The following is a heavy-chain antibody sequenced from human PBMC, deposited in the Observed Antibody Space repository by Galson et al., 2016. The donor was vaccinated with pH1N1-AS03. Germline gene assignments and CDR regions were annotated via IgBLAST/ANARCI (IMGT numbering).Heavy chain of an antibody. Sequence: SVKVSCKASGYIFTGFYVHWVRQAPGQGLEWMGWINTDSGVTNYAQKFEAWVTMTRDTSVSTAYMELYGLKSDDTAVYYCARDPRGPCTTATCPTTYYFGMYVWGQGTTAIVSS. J-gene: IGHJ6*02. V-gene: IGHV1-2*04. CDR3: ARDPRGPCTTATCPTTYYFGMYV. D-gene: IGHD2-2*01. CDR1: GYIFTGFY. CDR2: INTDSGVT.